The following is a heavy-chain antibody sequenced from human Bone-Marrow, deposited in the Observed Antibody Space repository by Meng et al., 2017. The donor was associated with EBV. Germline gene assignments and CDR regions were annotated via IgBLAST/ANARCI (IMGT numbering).Heavy chain of an antibody. CDR2: VSHSGST. CDR1: GASISSGYW. V-gene: IGHV4-4*02. CDR3: AASPGWWRLDY. D-gene: IGHD6-19*01. J-gene: IGHJ4*02. Sequence: LHLQESGPGLVRPSGTLSRTCAVSGASISSGYWWTWVRQPPGKGLEWIGEVSHSGSTNYNPSLKSRVTISLDKSENQFFLKVTSVTAADTAVYYCAASPGWWRLDYWGQGTLVTVSS.